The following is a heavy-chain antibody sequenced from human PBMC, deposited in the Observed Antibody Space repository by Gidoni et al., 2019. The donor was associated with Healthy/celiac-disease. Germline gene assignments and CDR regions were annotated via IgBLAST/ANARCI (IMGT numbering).Heavy chain of an antibody. CDR2: IIPIFGTA. Sequence: QVQLVQSGAEVKKPGSSVQVSCKASGGTFSSYAISWVRQAPGQGLEWMGGIIPIFGTANYAQKFQGRVTITADESTSTAYMELSSLRSEDTAVYYCARAHDYGDYSVSGWFDPWGQGTLVTVSS. J-gene: IGHJ5*02. D-gene: IGHD4-17*01. CDR1: GGTFSSYA. V-gene: IGHV1-69*01. CDR3: ARAHDYGDYSVSGWFDP.